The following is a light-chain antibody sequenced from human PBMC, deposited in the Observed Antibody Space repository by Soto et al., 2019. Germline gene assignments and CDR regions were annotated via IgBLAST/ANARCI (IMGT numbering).Light chain of an antibody. Sequence: QSVLTQPRSVSGSPGQSVTISCTGTSSDVGGYNYVSWYQQHPGKAPKLMIHDVSKRPSGVPDRFSGSKSGNTASLTISGLKAEDEADYYCCSYAGSYTVFGGGTKLTVL. V-gene: IGLV2-11*01. CDR1: SSDVGGYNY. CDR3: CSYAGSYTV. J-gene: IGLJ3*02. CDR2: DVS.